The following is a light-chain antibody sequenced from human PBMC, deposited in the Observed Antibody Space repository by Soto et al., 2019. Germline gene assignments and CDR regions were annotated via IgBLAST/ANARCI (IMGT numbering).Light chain of an antibody. V-gene: IGKV1-8*01. CDR2: AAS. Sequence: AIRMTQSPSSLSASTGDRVTITCRASQGISSYLAWYQQKPGKAPKLLIYAASTLQSGVPSRFSGSGSGTDFTLTISCLQSEDFATYYCQQYYSYPTFGQGTKVEI. CDR1: QGISSY. CDR3: QQYYSYPT. J-gene: IGKJ1*01.